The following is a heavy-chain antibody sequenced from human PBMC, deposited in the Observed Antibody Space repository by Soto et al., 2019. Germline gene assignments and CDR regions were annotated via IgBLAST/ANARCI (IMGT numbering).Heavy chain of an antibody. V-gene: IGHV1-69*13. D-gene: IGHD2-2*01. Sequence: SVKVSCKASGDMFSTYTITWMRQAPGRGLEKVGGIIPRSAKSNYAQKFEGRVTITADESTSTAYMELSSLRSEDTAVYYCAREGLVLVPTTVNSDYYYYAMDVWGQGTTVTVSS. CDR2: IIPRSAKS. CDR1: GDMFSTYT. J-gene: IGHJ6*02. CDR3: AREGLVLVPTTVNSDYYYYAMDV.